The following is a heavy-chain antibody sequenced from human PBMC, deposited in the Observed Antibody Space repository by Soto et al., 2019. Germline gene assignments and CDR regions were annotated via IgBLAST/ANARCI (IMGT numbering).Heavy chain of an antibody. CDR1: GFSVSADTVG. V-gene: IGHV2-5*02. CDR2: VYWDDDK. J-gene: IGHJ4*02. D-gene: IGHD2-15*01. Sequence: QITLRESGPSLVRPTQTLTLTCSCSGFSVSADTVGVGWFRQPPGKAPEWLAIVYWDDDKRYSPSLKSRLTITKDTSRNHVFLTMTDVDPEDTATYFCAHSRRRASCRGGNCYHFDSWGQGTLVTVSS. CDR3: AHSRRRASCRGGNCYHFDS.